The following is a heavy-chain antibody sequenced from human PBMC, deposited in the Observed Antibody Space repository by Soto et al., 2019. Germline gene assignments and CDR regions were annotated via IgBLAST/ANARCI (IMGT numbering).Heavy chain of an antibody. V-gene: IGHV1-69*13. D-gene: IGHD3-22*01. CDR3: ARGDYHDTSGPFSDAFDV. CDR1: GGTFSSYA. Sequence: GASVKVSCKASGGTFSSYAISWVRQAPGQGLEWMGGIIPIFGTANYAQKFQGRVTITADESTSTAYMELNSLRLEDAAVYYCARGDYHDTSGPFSDAFDVWGPGTMVTVSS. CDR2: IIPIFGTA. J-gene: IGHJ3*01.